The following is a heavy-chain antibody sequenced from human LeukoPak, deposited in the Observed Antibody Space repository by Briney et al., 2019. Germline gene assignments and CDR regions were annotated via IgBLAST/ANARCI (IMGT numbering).Heavy chain of an antibody. V-gene: IGHV3-23*01. CDR3: ARVQLGYYYMDV. D-gene: IGHD5-18*01. J-gene: IGHJ6*03. CDR2: ISGSGGST. CDR1: GFTYSSYA. Sequence: GGSLRLSCAASGFTYSSYAMSWVRQAPGKGLEWVSAISGSGGSTYYADSVKGRFTISRDNSKNTLYLQMNSLRAEDTAVYYCARVQLGYYYMDVWGKGTTVTVSS.